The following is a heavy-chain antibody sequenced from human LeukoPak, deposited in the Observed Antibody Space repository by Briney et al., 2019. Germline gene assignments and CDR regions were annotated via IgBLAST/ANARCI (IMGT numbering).Heavy chain of an antibody. CDR1: GGSISSSSYY. CDR3: ARDQGGDYIFDP. J-gene: IGHJ5*02. Sequence: PSETLSLTCPVYGGSISSSSYYWGWIRQPPGKGLEWIGSIYYSGSTYYNPSLKSRVPISVDTSKHQFSLKLSAVTAADTAVYYCARDQGGDYIFDPWGQGTLVTVSS. V-gene: IGHV4-39*07. CDR2: IYYSGST. D-gene: IGHD4-17*01.